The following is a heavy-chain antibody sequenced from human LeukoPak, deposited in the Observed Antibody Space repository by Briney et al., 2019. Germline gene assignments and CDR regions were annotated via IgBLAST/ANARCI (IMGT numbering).Heavy chain of an antibody. Sequence: GGSLRLSCAASGFSFSTNRMHWVRQAPGKGLVWLSRLYSDGSVTGYADSVKGRFTISRENAKNTLYLQMNSLRVEDTAVYYCARDPGSNGGDWYFDLWGRGTLVTVSS. CDR2: LYSDGSVT. V-gene: IGHV3-74*01. J-gene: IGHJ2*01. CDR3: ARDPGSNGGDWYFDL. D-gene: IGHD3-16*01. CDR1: GFSFSTNR.